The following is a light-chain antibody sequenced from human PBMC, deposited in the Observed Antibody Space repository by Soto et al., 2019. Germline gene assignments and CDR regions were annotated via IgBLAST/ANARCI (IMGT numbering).Light chain of an antibody. CDR2: LGS. CDR1: QSLLHSNGYNY. V-gene: IGKV2-28*01. Sequence: DLVMTQSPLSLPVTPGEPASISCRSSQSLLHSNGYNYLDWYLQKPGQSPQLPIYLGSNRASGVPDRFSCSGSGTDFTLKISRVEAEDVGVYYCMQALQTPWTFGQGTKVEIK. J-gene: IGKJ1*01. CDR3: MQALQTPWT.